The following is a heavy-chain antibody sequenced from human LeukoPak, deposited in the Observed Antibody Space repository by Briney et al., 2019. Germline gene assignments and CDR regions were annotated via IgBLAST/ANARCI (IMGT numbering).Heavy chain of an antibody. D-gene: IGHD6-19*01. J-gene: IGHJ4*02. Sequence: PSETLSLTCTVSGYSISSGSYWGWIRQPPGKGLEWIGSIYHSGSTYYNPSLKSRVTISLDTSKNQFSLKLNSVTAADTAVYYCASHDGGWSFDYWGQGTLVTVSS. CDR2: IYHSGST. CDR3: ASHDGGWSFDY. CDR1: GYSISSGSY. V-gene: IGHV4-38-2*02.